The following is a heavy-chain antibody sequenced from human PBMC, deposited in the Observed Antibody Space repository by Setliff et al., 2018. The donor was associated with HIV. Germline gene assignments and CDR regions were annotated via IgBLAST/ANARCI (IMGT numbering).Heavy chain of an antibody. CDR1: GGSISSHY. D-gene: IGHD1-1*01. V-gene: IGHV4-59*11. Sequence: SETLSLTCTVSGGSISSHYWSWVRQTPGKGLEWIGSISYSGSTNHNPSLKSRVTISIDTSKNQFSLKLTSVTSADTAVYYCARGSWKDGAQGYFFDHWGQGTLVTVSS. CDR2: ISYSGST. J-gene: IGHJ4*02. CDR3: ARGSWKDGAQGYFFDH.